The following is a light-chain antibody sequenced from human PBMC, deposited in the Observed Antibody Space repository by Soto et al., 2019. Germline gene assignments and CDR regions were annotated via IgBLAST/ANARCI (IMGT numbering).Light chain of an antibody. J-gene: IGKJ1*01. CDR2: GAS. Sequence: IVMTQSPATLSMSPKERATLSCRASQSVSSNLAWYQQKPGQAPRLLIYGASTRATGIPARLSGSGFGTEFTTTISSMQSKDFAVYYCQQYNNSPRTFGQATKV. CDR3: QQYNNSPRT. V-gene: IGKV3-15*01. CDR1: QSVSSN.